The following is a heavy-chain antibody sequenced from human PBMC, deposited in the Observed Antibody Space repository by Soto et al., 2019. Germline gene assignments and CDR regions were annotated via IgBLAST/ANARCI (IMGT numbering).Heavy chain of an antibody. V-gene: IGHV1-69*04. J-gene: IGHJ6*03. CDR3: ARDRDIVVVPAATNYYYYMDV. CDR1: GGTFSSYT. CDR2: IIPILGIA. Sequence: GASVKVSCKASGGTFSSYTISWVRQAPGQGLEWMGRIIPILGIANYAQKFQGRVTITADKSTSTAYMELSSLRSEDTAVYYCARDRDIVVVPAATNYYYYMDVSGKGTTVTVSS. D-gene: IGHD2-2*01.